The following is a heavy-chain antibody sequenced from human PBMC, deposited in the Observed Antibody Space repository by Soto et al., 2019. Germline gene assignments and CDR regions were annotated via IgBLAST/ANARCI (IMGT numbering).Heavy chain of an antibody. CDR2: IYNSGTT. Sequence: SETLSLTCTVSGGSITRGGYYWSWIRQHPGKGLEWIGYIYNSGTTYYNPSLKSRVTISVDRSKNQFSLKLSSVTAADTAVYYCARVHSPWGQGTLVTVSS. J-gene: IGHJ5*02. V-gene: IGHV4-31*03. CDR1: GGSITRGGYY. CDR3: ARVHSP.